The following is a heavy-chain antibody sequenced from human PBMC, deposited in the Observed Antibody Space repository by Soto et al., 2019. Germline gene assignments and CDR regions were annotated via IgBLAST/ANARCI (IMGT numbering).Heavy chain of an antibody. D-gene: IGHD1-26*01. V-gene: IGHV4-59*01. CDR3: ARVSGSYGSIYYFDH. CDR1: GGSISSYY. CDR2: IYYSGST. J-gene: IGHJ4*02. Sequence: QVQLQESGPGLVKPSETLSLTCTVSGGSISSYYWSWIRQPPGKGLEWIGYIYYSGSTNYNPSLKSRVTISVDTSKNQFSLKLSSVTAADTAVYYCARVSGSYGSIYYFDHWGQGTLVTVSS.